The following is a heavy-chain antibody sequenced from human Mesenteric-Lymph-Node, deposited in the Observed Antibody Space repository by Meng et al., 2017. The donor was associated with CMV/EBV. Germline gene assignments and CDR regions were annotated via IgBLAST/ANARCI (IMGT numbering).Heavy chain of an antibody. CDR2: INTDGSSR. D-gene: IGHD3-3*01. CDR3: ARDSFWSGYYYGMDV. CDR1: GFTFSSYW. J-gene: IGHJ6*02. Sequence: GGSLRPSCAASGFTFSSYWIHWVRQAPGQGLVWVSRINTDGSSRGYADSVKGRFTISRDNVKNTLYLQMNSLRAEDTAVYYCARDSFWSGYYYGMDVWGQGTTVTVSS. V-gene: IGHV3-74*01.